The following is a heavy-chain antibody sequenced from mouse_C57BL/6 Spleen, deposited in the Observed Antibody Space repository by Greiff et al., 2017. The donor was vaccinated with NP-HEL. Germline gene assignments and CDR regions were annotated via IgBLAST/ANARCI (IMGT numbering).Heavy chain of an antibody. Sequence: EVQLQQSGAELVRPGASVKLSCTASGFNIKDDYMHWVKQRPEQGLEWIGWIDPENGDTEYASKFQGKATITADTSSNTAYLQLSSLTSEDTAVYYCTGTTVVATDYWGQGTTLTVSS. V-gene: IGHV14-4*01. D-gene: IGHD1-1*01. CDR1: GFNIKDDY. CDR3: TGTTVVATDY. CDR2: IDPENGDT. J-gene: IGHJ2*01.